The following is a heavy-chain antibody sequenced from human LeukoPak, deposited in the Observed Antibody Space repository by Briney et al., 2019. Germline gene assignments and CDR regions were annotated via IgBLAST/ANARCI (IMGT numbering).Heavy chain of an antibody. CDR2: ISSSGSTI. V-gene: IGHV3-48*03. J-gene: IGHJ6*03. CDR3: ARVWGDYYYYYMDV. Sequence: GGSLRLSCAASGFTLSSYEMNWVRQAPGKGLEWVSYISSSGSTIYYADSVKGRFTISRDNAKNSLYLQMNSLRAEDTAVYYCARVWGDYYYYYMDVWGKGTTVTISS. CDR1: GFTLSSYE. D-gene: IGHD3-16*01.